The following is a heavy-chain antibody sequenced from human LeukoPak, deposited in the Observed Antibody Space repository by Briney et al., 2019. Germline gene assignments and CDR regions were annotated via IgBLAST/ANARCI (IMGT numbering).Heavy chain of an antibody. CDR3: AREAVIVGATTIDAFDI. D-gene: IGHD1-26*01. V-gene: IGHV4-4*07. J-gene: IGHJ3*02. Sequence: SETLSLTCTVSGGSISSYYWSWIRQPAGKGLEWIGRIYTSGSTNYNPSLKSRVTMSVDTSKNQFSLKLGSVTAADTAVYYCAREAVIVGATTIDAFDIWGQGTMVTVSS. CDR2: IYTSGST. CDR1: GGSISSYY.